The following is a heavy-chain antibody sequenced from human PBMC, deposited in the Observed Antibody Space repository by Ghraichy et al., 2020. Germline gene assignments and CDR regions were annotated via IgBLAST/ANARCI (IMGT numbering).Heavy chain of an antibody. CDR1: GFTFSSYS. J-gene: IGHJ6*02. CDR3: ARARELAYGDYPGSYYYGMDV. V-gene: IGHV3-21*01. CDR2: ISSSSSYI. Sequence: LSLTCAASGFTFSSYSMNWVRQAPGKGLEWVSSISSSSSYIYYADSVKGRFTISRDNAKNSLYLQMNSLRAEDTAVYYCARARELAYGDYPGSYYYGMDVWGQGTTVTVSS. D-gene: IGHD4-17*01.